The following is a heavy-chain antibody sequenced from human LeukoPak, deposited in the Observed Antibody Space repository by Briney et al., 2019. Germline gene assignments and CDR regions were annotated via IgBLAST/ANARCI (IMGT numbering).Heavy chain of an antibody. V-gene: IGHV4-34*01. D-gene: IGHD5-12*01. J-gene: IGHJ6*03. CDR2: INHSGST. Sequence: SETLSLTCAVYGGSFSGYYWSWIRQPPGKGLEWIGEINHSGSTNYNPSLKSRVTISVDTSKNQFSLKLSSVTAADTAVYYCARVGSPGYYYYYMDVWGKGTTVTVSS. CDR3: ARVGSPGYYYYYMDV. CDR1: GGSFSGYY.